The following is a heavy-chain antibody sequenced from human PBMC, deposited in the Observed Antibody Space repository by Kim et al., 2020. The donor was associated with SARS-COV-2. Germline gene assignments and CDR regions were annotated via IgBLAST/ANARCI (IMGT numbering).Heavy chain of an antibody. Sequence: GGSLRLSCAVSGFTFSSYEMNWVRQAPGKGLEWVSYISKSGTGRQYADSVKGRFTISRDNAKNSLYLQMNSLRAEDTAFYYCARGVATTPDAFDIWGQGTLVTVSS. CDR1: GFTFSSYE. V-gene: IGHV3-48*03. CDR2: ISKSGTGR. D-gene: IGHD5-12*01. J-gene: IGHJ3*02. CDR3: ARGVATTPDAFDI.